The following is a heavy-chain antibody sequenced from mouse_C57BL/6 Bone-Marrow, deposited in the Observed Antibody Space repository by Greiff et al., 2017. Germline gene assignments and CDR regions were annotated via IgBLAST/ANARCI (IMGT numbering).Heavy chain of an antibody. CDR2: IDPENGDT. CDR1: GFNIKDAY. J-gene: IGHJ3*01. CDR3: TRIAY. V-gene: IGHV14-4*01. Sequence: VQLQQSGAELVRPGASVKLSCTASGFNIKDAYMHWVKQRPEQGLEWIGGIDPENGDTEYASKFQGKATIPVDTSSNTAYLQLLSLTSEDTAVYYCTRIAYWGQGTLVTVSA.